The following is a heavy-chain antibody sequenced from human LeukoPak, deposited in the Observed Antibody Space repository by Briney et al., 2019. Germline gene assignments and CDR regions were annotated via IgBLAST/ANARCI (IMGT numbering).Heavy chain of an antibody. CDR3: AKAPVGDCSGASCYALDY. Sequence: PGGSLRLSCSASGFTFSSYAMSWVRQAPGKGLEWVSVISDSGTYIYYADSVKGRFTISRDNSKNTLYLQMNSLRVEDTAVYYCAKAPVGDCSGASCYALDYWGQGTLVTVSS. D-gene: IGHD2-15*01. V-gene: IGHV3-23*01. CDR1: GFTFSSYA. CDR2: ISDSGTYI. J-gene: IGHJ4*02.